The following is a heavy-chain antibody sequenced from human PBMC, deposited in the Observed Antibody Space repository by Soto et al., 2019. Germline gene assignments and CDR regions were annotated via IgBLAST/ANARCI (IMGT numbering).Heavy chain of an antibody. CDR1: GFTFSNAW. CDR3: TKDFSLNYAFDI. Sequence: GGSLRLSCAASGFTFSNAWMIWVRQAPGKGLEWVGRIKSKTDGGKKDYAANVKGRLNISRDDSKNKLYMKMNRLKTEDTAVYYCTKDFSLNYAFDIWGQGTMVTVSS. D-gene: IGHD3-10*01. J-gene: IGHJ3*02. V-gene: IGHV3-15*01. CDR2: IKSKTDGGKK.